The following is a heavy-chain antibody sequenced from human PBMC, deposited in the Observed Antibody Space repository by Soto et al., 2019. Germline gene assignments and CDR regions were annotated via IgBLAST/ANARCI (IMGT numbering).Heavy chain of an antibody. CDR3: ARGRTVRSGNWNYGIAAAGPGY. D-gene: IGHD6-13*01. V-gene: IGHV1-8*01. J-gene: IGHJ4*02. Sequence: ASVKVSCKASGYTFTSYDINGVRQATVQGLEWMGWMNPNRGNTGYAQKFQGRVTMTRNTSISTAYMELSRLRSEDTAVYYCARGRTVRSGNWNYGIAAAGPGYWGQGTLVTVSS. CDR1: GYTFTSYD. CDR2: MNPNRGNT.